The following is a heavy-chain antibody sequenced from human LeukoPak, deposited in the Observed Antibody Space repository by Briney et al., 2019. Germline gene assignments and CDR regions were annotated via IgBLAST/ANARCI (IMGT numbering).Heavy chain of an antibody. CDR2: INWNGGST. J-gene: IGHJ6*03. V-gene: IGHV3-20*04. CDR3: ARDHLSSGSSPDYYYYYYMDV. D-gene: IGHD6-19*01. CDR1: GFTFDDYG. Sequence: PGGSLRLSCAASGFTFDDYGMSWVRQAPGKGLEWVSGINWNGGSTGYADSVKGRFTISRDNAKNSLYLQMNSLRAEDTAVYYCARDHLSSGSSPDYYYYYYMDVWGKGTTVTISS.